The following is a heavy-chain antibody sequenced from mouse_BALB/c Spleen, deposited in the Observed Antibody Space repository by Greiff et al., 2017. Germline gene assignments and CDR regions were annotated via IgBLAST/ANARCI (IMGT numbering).Heavy chain of an antibody. CDR2: ILPGSGST. CDR3: AREGYYYGSRFSFAY. V-gene: IGHV1-9*01. D-gene: IGHD1-1*01. J-gene: IGHJ3*01. CDR1: GYTFSSYW. Sequence: QVQLKQSGAELMKPGASVKISCKATGYTFSSYWIEWVKQRPGHGLEWIGEILPGSGSTNYNEKFKGKATFTADTSSNTAYMQLSSLTSEDSAVYYCAREGYYYGSRFSFAYWGQGTLVTVSA.